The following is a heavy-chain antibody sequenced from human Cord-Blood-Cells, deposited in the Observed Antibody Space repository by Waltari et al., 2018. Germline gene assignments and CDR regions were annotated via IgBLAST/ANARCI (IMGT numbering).Heavy chain of an antibody. Sequence: QVQLVQSGAEVKKPGASVKVSCKASGYTFTSYGISWVRQAPGQGVEWMGWITAYKGNTNKEQRLQGRATMTTDTATSAAYMERRVLRSDDTAVYYCARSRGYCSSTSCASLGYWGQGTLVTVSS. V-gene: IGHV1-18*01. J-gene: IGHJ4*02. CDR3: ARSRGYCSSTSCASLGY. CDR1: GYTFTSYG. CDR2: ITAYKGNT. D-gene: IGHD2-2*03.